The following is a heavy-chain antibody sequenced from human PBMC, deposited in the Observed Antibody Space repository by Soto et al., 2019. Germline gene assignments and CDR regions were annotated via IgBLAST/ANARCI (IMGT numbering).Heavy chain of an antibody. CDR2: IYYSGST. J-gene: IGHJ6*03. V-gene: IGHV4-59*08. CDR1: GGSVSSYD. Sequence: PSETLSLTCTVSGGSVSSYDGSGIRQTPGKGLEWIGYIYYSGSTNYNPSLKSRVTISVDTSKNQFSLKLSSVTAADTAVYYCARLYSGYENYYYSYTAVWGKGTTVTVSS. CDR3: ARLYSGYENYYYSYTAV. D-gene: IGHD5-12*01.